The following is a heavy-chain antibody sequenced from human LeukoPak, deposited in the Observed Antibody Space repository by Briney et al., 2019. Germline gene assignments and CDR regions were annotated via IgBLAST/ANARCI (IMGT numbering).Heavy chain of an antibody. CDR1: GFIFSDYW. J-gene: IGHJ4*02. D-gene: IGHD2-21*02. V-gene: IGHV3-7*05. CDR2: IKVDGIEK. Sequence: GWSLRLSCVASGFIFSDYWMSWVRQAPGKGPEWVANIKVDGIEKYYADSVKGRFTISRDNSKNSLYLQINSLRAEDTAIYYCAKGKYCGVDCYSGFDYWGQGPLVRVSS. CDR3: AKGKYCGVDCYSGFDY.